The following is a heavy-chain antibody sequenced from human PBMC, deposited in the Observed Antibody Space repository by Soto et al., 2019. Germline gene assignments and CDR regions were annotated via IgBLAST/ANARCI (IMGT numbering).Heavy chain of an antibody. V-gene: IGHV1-18*04. J-gene: IGHJ5*02. D-gene: IGHD3-22*01. CDR3: ARINDYYDSSGYSRWFDP. Sequence: ASVKVSCKASGYTFTSYGISWVRQAPGQGLEWMGWISAYNGNTNYAQKLQGRVTITADKSTSTAYMELSSLRSEDTAVYYCARINDYYDSSGYSRWFDPWGQGTLVTVSS. CDR1: GYTFTSYG. CDR2: ISAYNGNT.